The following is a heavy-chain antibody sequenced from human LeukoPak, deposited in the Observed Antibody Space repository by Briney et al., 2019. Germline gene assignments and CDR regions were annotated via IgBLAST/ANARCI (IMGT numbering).Heavy chain of an antibody. CDR2: TYQSGSGSS. Sequence: SETLSLTCSVSGSSIISSNYYWGWIRQPPGKGLEWIGSTYQSGSGSSYYNPSLKSRVTISGDTSKNQFFLRLSSVTAADTAVYYCASTLRFLPYRRFDYWGQGTLVTVPS. CDR3: ASTLRFLPYRRFDY. D-gene: IGHD3-3*01. CDR1: GSSIISSNYY. J-gene: IGHJ4*02. V-gene: IGHV4-39*01.